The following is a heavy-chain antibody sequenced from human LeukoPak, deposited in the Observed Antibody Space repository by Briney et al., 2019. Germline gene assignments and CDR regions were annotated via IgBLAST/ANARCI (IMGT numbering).Heavy chain of an antibody. J-gene: IGHJ4*02. Sequence: KPSETLSLTCTVSGDSISSYYWSWIRQPPGKGLEWIGCIHYSGSTNYSPSLKSRVTISVDTSKNQFSLKLSSVTAADTAVYYCARVRDRSSYFYDLDYWGQGTLVTVSS. CDR2: IHYSGST. D-gene: IGHD3-22*01. CDR1: GDSISSYY. V-gene: IGHV4-59*01. CDR3: ARVRDRSSYFYDLDY.